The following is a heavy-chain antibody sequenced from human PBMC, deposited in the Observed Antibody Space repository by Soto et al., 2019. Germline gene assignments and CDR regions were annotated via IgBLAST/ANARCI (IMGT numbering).Heavy chain of an antibody. V-gene: IGHV1-18*04. J-gene: IGHJ6*02. Sequence: TVKDSCKAPGNTFKSNAVWWARKAPGQGLEWMGWISGHNGKADYAENFQGRVIMTTDTSTATASMDLRGLRSDDTAVYYCARKGYIGTLAMHVWGQGPTVTV. D-gene: IGHD5-12*01. CDR3: ARKGYIGTLAMHV. CDR2: ISGHNGKA. CDR1: GNTFKSNA.